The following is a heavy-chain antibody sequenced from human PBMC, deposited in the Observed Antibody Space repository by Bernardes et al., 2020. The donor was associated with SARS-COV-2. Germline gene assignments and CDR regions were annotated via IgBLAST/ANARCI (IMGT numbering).Heavy chain of an antibody. CDR2: INPMFGTV. CDR3: ARYCNRANCYTHYYYGMDV. J-gene: IGHJ6*02. CDR1: GGTFNSYT. V-gene: IGHV1-69*13. D-gene: IGHD2-2*02. Sequence: SVKVSCKASGGTFNSYTIGWVRQAPGQGLEWMGGINPMFGTVDYAQNFRGRLTITADESTGTAYMELSSLTSEDTAVYYCARYCNRANCYTHYYYGMDVWGQGTLVTVSS.